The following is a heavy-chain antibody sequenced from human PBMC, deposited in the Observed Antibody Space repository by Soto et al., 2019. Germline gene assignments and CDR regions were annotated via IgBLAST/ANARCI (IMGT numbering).Heavy chain of an antibody. CDR3: AKENGFQFVNFGASGFDY. CDR1: GFRFSSKA. J-gene: IGHJ4*02. D-gene: IGHD6-6*01. Sequence: EVQLLESGGGLVQPGGSLRLSCAASGFRFSSKAMSWVRQAPGKGLEWVSIINGSGSSTYYTDSLKGRFTISRDNSKNMVYLEMNYLRAEDTAVYYCAKENGFQFVNFGASGFDYWGQGSLVSVSS. CDR2: INGSGSST. V-gene: IGHV3-23*01.